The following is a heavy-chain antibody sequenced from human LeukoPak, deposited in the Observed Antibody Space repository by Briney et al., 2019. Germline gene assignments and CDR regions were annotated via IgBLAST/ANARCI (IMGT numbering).Heavy chain of an antibody. D-gene: IGHD1-14*01. CDR3: ARQKPYPKDYYYGMDV. V-gene: IGHV4-39*01. Sequence: SETLSLTCTVSGGSISSSSYYWGWIRQPPGKGLEWIGSIYYSGSTYYNPSLKSRVTISVDTSKNQFPLKLSSVTAADTAVYYCARQKPYPKDYYYGMDVWGQGTTVTVSS. J-gene: IGHJ6*02. CDR1: GGSISSSSYY. CDR2: IYYSGST.